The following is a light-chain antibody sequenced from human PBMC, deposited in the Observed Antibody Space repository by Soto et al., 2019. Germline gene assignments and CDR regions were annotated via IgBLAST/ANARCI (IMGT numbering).Light chain of an antibody. Sequence: DIQLTQSPSSLSASVGDRVTITCRASQSVTTYLNWYQQKPGKAPKLLISAASSLRDGVPSRFSGSGSGTVFNLTINSLHPEDFATYYCQQSFSDPPLSFGGGTRVEVK. CDR2: AAS. V-gene: IGKV1-39*01. CDR1: QSVTTY. CDR3: QQSFSDPPLS. J-gene: IGKJ4*01.